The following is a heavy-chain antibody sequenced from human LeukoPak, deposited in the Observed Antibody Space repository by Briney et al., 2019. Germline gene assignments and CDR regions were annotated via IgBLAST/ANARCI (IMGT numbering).Heavy chain of an antibody. J-gene: IGHJ4*02. D-gene: IGHD6-19*01. V-gene: IGHV3-53*01. Sequence: GGSLILSCAASGVTVSNNFMSWVRQAPGKGLEWVSVIYGGGSTYYADSVKGRFTISRDTSKNTLYLQMNSLRAEDTAVYYCASWPGGWYGEDSWSQGTLVTVSS. CDR2: IYGGGST. CDR1: GVTVSNNF. CDR3: ASWPGGWYGEDS.